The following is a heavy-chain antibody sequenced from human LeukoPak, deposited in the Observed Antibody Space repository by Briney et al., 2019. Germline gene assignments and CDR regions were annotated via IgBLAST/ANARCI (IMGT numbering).Heavy chain of an antibody. V-gene: IGHV4-38-2*01. J-gene: IGHJ4*02. D-gene: IGHD2-15*01. CDR1: GHSIASHYF. CDR2: IHHTGST. CDR3: GRVVPVGGTDI. Sequence: SETLSLTCVVSGHSIASHYFWGWMRQPPGEGPEWIGTIHHTGSTYFNPSLRSRVTLSLDTSKNQFSVTLTSVTAADTAVYYCGRVVPVGGTDIWGQGTLVTV.